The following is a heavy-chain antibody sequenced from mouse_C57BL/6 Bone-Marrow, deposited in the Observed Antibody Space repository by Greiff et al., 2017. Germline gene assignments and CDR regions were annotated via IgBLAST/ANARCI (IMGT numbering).Heavy chain of an antibody. D-gene: IGHD3-2*02. CDR3: TTFRQLRRGFAY. J-gene: IGHJ3*01. V-gene: IGHV14-4*01. CDR2: IDPENGDT. CDR1: GFNFTDDY. Sequence: VQLKQSGAELVRPGASVKLSCTASGFNFTDDYMHWVKQRPEQGLEWIGWIDPENGDTEYATKFQGKATITADTSSNTAYLQLSSLTSEDTAVYYCTTFRQLRRGFAYGGQGTLVTVSA.